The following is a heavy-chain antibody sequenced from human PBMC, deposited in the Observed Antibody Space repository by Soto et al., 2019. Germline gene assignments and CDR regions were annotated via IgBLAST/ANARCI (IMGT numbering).Heavy chain of an antibody. CDR3: ARDSGGYDPDYYYYYGMDV. CDR1: GGTFSSYA. CDR2: IIPTFGTA. Sequence: SVKVSCKASGGTFSSYAISWVRQAPGQGLEWMGGIIPTFGTANYAQKFQGRVTITADESTSTAYMELSSLRSEDTAVYYCARDSGGYDPDYYYYYGMDVWGQGTTVTVSS. D-gene: IGHD5-12*01. J-gene: IGHJ6*02. V-gene: IGHV1-69*13.